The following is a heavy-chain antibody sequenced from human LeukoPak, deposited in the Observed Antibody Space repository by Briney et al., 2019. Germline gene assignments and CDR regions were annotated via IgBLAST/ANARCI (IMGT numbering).Heavy chain of an antibody. V-gene: IGHV1-18*01. D-gene: IGHD6-13*01. J-gene: IGHJ2*01. CDR1: GYTFTSYG. CDR3: ARGRAIAAAGRRWYLDL. CDR2: ISAYNGNT. Sequence: GASVTVSCKASGYTFTSYGISWVRQAPGQGLEWMGWISAYNGNTNYAQKLQGRVTMTTDTSTSTAYMELRSLRSDDAAVYYCARGRAIAAAGRRWYLDLWGRGTLVTVSS.